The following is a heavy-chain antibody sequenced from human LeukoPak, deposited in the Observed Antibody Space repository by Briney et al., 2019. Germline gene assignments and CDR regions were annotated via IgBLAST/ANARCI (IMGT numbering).Heavy chain of an antibody. CDR3: ATSIAAPPTSLFYFDH. V-gene: IGHV4-38-2*01. CDR1: GYSISSGYY. CDR2: IYHSGST. D-gene: IGHD6-6*01. Sequence: SISSPVSGYSISSGYYWGWIRQPPGNGLEWIGSIYHSGSTYYNPSLKSRVTISVDTSKNQFSLKLSSVTAADTAVYYCATSIAAPPTSLFYFDHWGQGTLVTVSS. J-gene: IGHJ4*02.